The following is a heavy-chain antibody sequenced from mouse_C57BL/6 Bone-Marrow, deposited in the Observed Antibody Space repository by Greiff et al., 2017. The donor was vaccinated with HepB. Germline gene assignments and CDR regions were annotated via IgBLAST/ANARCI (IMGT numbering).Heavy chain of an antibody. V-gene: IGHV5-16*01. CDR1: GFTFSDYY. J-gene: IGHJ2*01. CDR3: ARDWGYGGYLDY. D-gene: IGHD1-1*02. Sequence: EVKLVESEGGLVQPGSSMKLSCTASGFTFSDYYMAWVRQVPEKGLEWVANINYDGSSTYYLDSLKSRFIISRDNAKNMLYLQMSSLKSEETATYYCARDWGYGGYLDYWGQGTTLTVSS. CDR2: INYDGSST.